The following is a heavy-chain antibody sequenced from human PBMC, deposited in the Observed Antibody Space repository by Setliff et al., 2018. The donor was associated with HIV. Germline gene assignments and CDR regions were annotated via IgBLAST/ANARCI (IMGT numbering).Heavy chain of an antibody. Sequence: PSETLSLTCTVSGGSISNYYWTWIRQPPGKGPEWIASIQYGDISHFNPSLQSRVTISVDTSTKKFSLYLTSVNETDTAVYYCARSGYTSGFYWVFGAFGVWGQGTLVTVSS. CDR1: GGSISNYY. J-gene: IGHJ4*02. CDR3: ARSGYTSGFYWVFGAFGV. V-gene: IGHV4-59*01. CDR2: IQYGDIS. D-gene: IGHD3-22*01.